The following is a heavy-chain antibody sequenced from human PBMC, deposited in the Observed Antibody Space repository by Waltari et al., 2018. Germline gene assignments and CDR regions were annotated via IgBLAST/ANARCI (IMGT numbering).Heavy chain of an antibody. D-gene: IGHD5-18*01. J-gene: IGHJ3*02. V-gene: IGHV3-72*01. CDR1: GATFSDHC. Sequence: VLLVESGGGSVQPGGSLRLSCAASGATFSDHCMDWVRQAPGQGLEWVVRISNNGNRYINKYAGSVTGRFTISRDDSKNSLFLQRNSLKTVDLAVYFCTRGYSHTSVYAFDIWGQGTMVSVSS. CDR2: ISNNGNRYIN. CDR3: TRGYSHTSVYAFDI.